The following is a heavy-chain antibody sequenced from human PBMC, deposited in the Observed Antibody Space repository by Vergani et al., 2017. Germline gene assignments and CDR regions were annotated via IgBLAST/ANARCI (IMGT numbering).Heavy chain of an antibody. CDR1: GFTFSSHA. D-gene: IGHD4-11*01. CDR3: AKAGSVASESLQYNYYMDV. Sequence: QVQLVESGGGIVQPGTSLRLSCVASGFTFSSHAIHWVRRAPGKGLEWVAVISNDGTKKFYGDSVKGRFTISRDNSKKTLDLQMNSLRTEDSAVYYCAKAGSVASESLQYNYYMDVWGRGTTVTVS. V-gene: IGHV3-30*18. J-gene: IGHJ6*03. CDR2: ISNDGTKK.